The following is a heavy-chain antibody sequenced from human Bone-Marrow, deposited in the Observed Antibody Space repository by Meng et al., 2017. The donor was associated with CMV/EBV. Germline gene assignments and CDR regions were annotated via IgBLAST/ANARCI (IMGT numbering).Heavy chain of an antibody. Sequence: GGSLRLSCAASGFTFSIYAMSWVRQAPGKGLEWVSTISGSGGSTYYADSVKGRFTISRDNSKNTLYLQMNSLRAEDTAVYYCAKVFSSRGGSYYPLFDYWGQGTLVTVSS. CDR3: AKVFSSRGGSYYPLFDY. D-gene: IGHD1-26*01. CDR2: ISGSGGST. CDR1: GFTFSIYA. J-gene: IGHJ4*02. V-gene: IGHV3-23*01.